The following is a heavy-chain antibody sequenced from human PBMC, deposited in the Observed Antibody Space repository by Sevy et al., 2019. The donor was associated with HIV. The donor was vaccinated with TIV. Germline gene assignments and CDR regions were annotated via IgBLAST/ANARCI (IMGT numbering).Heavy chain of an antibody. D-gene: IGHD6-25*01. CDR1: GDSVSTNSAA. CDR3: ARESIAAATFPPYFDF. CDR2: TKYRSKWYN. Sequence: SQTLSLTCVISGDSVSTNSAAWNWIRQSPSRGLEWLGRTKYRSKWYNDYATSVKSRITINPDTTKNQFSLQLNSVTPEDTAVYYCARESIAAATFPPYFDFWGQGTLVTVSS. J-gene: IGHJ4*02. V-gene: IGHV6-1*01.